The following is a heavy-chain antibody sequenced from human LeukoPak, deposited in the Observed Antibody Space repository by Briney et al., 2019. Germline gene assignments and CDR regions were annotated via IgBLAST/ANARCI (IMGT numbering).Heavy chain of an antibody. CDR3: ARHYGSGTYYKVLRLDS. J-gene: IGHJ4*02. D-gene: IGHD3-10*01. CDR1: GGSISSVDYY. Sequence: SETLSLTCTVSGGSISSVDYYWSWIRQPPGKGLEWIGNIYHSGTTYYNPSLKSRVTISIDTSKNQFSLKLSSVTSADTAVYYCARHYGSGTYYKVLRLDSWGQGTLGTVSS. V-gene: IGHV4-30-4*01. CDR2: IYHSGTT.